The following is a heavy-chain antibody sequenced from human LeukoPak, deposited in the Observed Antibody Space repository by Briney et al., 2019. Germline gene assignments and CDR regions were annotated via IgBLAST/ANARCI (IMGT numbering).Heavy chain of an antibody. CDR1: GYTFTGYY. CDR3: ARSIRPENWFDP. V-gene: IGHV1-2*02. J-gene: IGHJ5*02. Sequence: ASVKVSCKASGYTFTGYYMHWVRQAPGQGLEWMGWINPDSGGTNYAQKFQGRVTMTRDTSISTAYMELSRLRSDDTAVYYCARSIRPENWFDPWGQGTLVTVSS. CDR2: INPDSGGT. D-gene: IGHD6-6*01.